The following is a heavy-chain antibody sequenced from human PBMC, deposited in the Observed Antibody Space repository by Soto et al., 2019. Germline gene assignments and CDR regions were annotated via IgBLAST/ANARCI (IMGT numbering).Heavy chain of an antibody. D-gene: IGHD1-26*01. V-gene: IGHV1-69*01. J-gene: IGHJ6*02. Sequence: QVQLVQSGAEVTKPGSSVKVSCKASGGTFSSYAISWVRQAPGQGLEWMRGIIPIFGTANYAQKFQGRVTNTADETTGTAYMKVSSLRTEDTAVYYCAGSLGEIGASYYYYYGMDVWGQGTTVTVSS. CDR3: AGSLGEIGASYYYYYGMDV. CDR2: IIPIFGTA. CDR1: GGTFSSYA.